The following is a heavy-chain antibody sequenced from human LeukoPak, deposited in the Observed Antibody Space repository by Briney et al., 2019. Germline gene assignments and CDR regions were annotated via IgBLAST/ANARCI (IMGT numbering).Heavy chain of an antibody. CDR2: INHSGST. CDR1: GGSISSSSYY. Sequence: SETLSLTCTVSGGSISSSSYYWSWIRQPPGKGLEWIGEINHSGSTNYNPSLKSRVTISVDTSKNQFSLKLSSVTAADTAVYYCARDRDSSGWYRAFDIWGQGTMVTVSS. CDR3: ARDRDSSGWYRAFDI. D-gene: IGHD6-19*01. V-gene: IGHV4-39*07. J-gene: IGHJ3*02.